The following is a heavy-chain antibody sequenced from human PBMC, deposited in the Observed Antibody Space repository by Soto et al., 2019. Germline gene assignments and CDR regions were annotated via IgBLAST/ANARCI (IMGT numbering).Heavy chain of an antibody. Sequence: SETLSLTCTVSGGSISSYYWSWIRQPPGKGLEWIGYIYYSGSTNYNPSLKSRVTISVDTSKSQFSLKLSSVTAADTAVYYCARDNYDLSSYYYYGMDVWGQGTTVTVSS. J-gene: IGHJ6*02. D-gene: IGHD3-3*01. CDR1: GGSISSYY. CDR2: IYYSGST. V-gene: IGHV4-59*01. CDR3: ARDNYDLSSYYYYGMDV.